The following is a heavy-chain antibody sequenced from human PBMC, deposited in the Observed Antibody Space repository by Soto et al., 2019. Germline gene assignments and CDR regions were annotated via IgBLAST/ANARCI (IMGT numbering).Heavy chain of an antibody. CDR2: IYYSGST. V-gene: IGHV4-59*08. J-gene: IGHJ5*02. D-gene: IGHD1-1*01. CDR1: GVSISSYY. Sequence: SETLSLTCAVSGVSISSYYWSWIRQPPGKGLEWIGYIYYSGSTNYNPSLKSRVTISVDTSKNQFSLKLSSVTAADTAVYYCARFGKGPGTNWFDPWGQGTLVTVSS. CDR3: ARFGKGPGTNWFDP.